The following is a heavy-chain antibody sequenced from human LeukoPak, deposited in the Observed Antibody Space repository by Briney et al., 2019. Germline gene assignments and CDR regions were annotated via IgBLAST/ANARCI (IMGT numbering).Heavy chain of an antibody. Sequence: PGGSLRLSCAASGFTFSSYWMSWVRQAPGKGLEWVANIKQDGSGKYYVDSVKGRFTISRDNAKNSLYLQMNSLRAEDTAVYYCAKGGGAIDYYYYYMDVWGKGTTVTISS. V-gene: IGHV3-7*01. J-gene: IGHJ6*03. D-gene: IGHD3-16*01. CDR1: GFTFSSYW. CDR3: AKGGGAIDYYYYYMDV. CDR2: IKQDGSGK.